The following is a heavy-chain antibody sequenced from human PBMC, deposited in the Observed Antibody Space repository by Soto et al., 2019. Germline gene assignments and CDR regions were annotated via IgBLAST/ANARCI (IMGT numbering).Heavy chain of an antibody. CDR1: GYTFTGYY. CDR3: AREEVVPAANWFEP. Sequence: ASVKVSCKASGYTFTGYYMHWVRQAPGQGLEWMGWINPNSGGTNYAQKFQGRVTMTRDTSISTAYMELSRLRSDDTAVYYCAREEVVPAANWFEPWGQGTLVTVSS. J-gene: IGHJ5*02. V-gene: IGHV1-2*02. CDR2: INPNSGGT. D-gene: IGHD2-2*01.